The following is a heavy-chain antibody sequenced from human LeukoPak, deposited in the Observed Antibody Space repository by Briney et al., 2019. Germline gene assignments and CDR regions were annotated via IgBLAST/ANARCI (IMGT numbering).Heavy chain of an antibody. CDR2: ISAYNGNT. D-gene: IGHD2-8*01. CDR3: ASCHCTNGVCYGECEYFQH. V-gene: IGHV1-18*01. Sequence: VASVKVSCKASGYTFTSYGISWMRQAPGQGLEWMGWISAYNGNTNYAQKLQGRLTLTTDTSTSTAYMELRSLRSDDTAVYYCASCHCTNGVCYGECEYFQHWGQGTLVTVSS. CDR1: GYTFTSYG. J-gene: IGHJ1*01.